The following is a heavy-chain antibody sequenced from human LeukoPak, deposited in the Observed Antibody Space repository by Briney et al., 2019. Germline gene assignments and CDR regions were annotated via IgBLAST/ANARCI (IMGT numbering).Heavy chain of an antibody. D-gene: IGHD3-10*01. CDR1: GYTFSSYG. J-gene: IGHJ4*02. CDR3: ARQPHHYYGSGSYYSHYFDY. CDR2: ISAYNGNT. V-gene: IGHV1-18*01. Sequence: ALVKVSCKASGYTFSSYGVSWVRQAPGQGLEWMGWISAYNGNTNYAQKVQGRVTMTTDTSTSTAYMELRSLRSDDTAVYYCARQPHHYYGSGSYYSHYFDYWGQGTLVTVSS.